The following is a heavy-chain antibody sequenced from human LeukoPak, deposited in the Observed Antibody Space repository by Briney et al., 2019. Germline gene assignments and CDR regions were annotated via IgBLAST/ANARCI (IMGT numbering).Heavy chain of an antibody. J-gene: IGHJ4*02. Sequence: GGSLRLSCAASGFTFSSYEMNWVRQAPGKGLEWVSYTSSSGSTIYYADSVKGRFTISRDNAKNSLYLQMNSLRAEDTAVYYCAIGGASVHSSGYFGPPTPYDYWGQGTLVTVSS. CDR1: GFTFSSYE. D-gene: IGHD3-22*01. CDR3: AIGGASVHSSGYFGPPTPYDY. V-gene: IGHV3-48*03. CDR2: TSSSGSTI.